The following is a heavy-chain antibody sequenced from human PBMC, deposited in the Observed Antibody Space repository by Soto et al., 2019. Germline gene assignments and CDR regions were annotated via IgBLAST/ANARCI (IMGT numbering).Heavy chain of an antibody. D-gene: IGHD3-16*02. CDR3: ARNVYYDYIWGSYRYTLYEY. Sequence: ASVKVSCKASGYTFTSYAMHWVRQAPGQRLEWMGWINAGNGNTKYSQKFQGRVTITRDTSASTAYMELSSLRSEDTAVYYCARNVYYDYIWGSYRYTLYEYWGQGTLVTVSS. J-gene: IGHJ4*02. V-gene: IGHV1-3*01. CDR1: GYTFTSYA. CDR2: INAGNGNT.